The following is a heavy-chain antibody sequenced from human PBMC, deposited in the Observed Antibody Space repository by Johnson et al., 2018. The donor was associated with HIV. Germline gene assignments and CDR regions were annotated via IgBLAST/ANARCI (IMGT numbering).Heavy chain of an antibody. CDR1: GFTFSSYT. CDR2: FSGDGDST. CDR3: ARGTYCGGDCFWVGDAFDI. J-gene: IGHJ3*02. Sequence: VQLVESGGGLVQPGRSLRLSCAASGFTFSSYTMHWVRQAPGKGLEYVSAFSGDGDSTYCGTSVRGRFTISRDNSKNTLNPQMGSLRAEDMAVYYCARGTYCGGDCFWVGDAFDIWGQGTMVTVSS. D-gene: IGHD2-21*02. V-gene: IGHV3-64*01.